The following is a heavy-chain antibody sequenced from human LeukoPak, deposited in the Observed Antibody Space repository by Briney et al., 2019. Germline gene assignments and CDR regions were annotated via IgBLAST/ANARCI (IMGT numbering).Heavy chain of an antibody. D-gene: IGHD5-12*01. Sequence: ASVKVSCKASGYTFTSYDINWVRQATGQGLEWMGWMNPNSGNTGYAQKFRGRVTMTRNTSISTAYMELSSLRSEDTAVYYCAIVATTQNSAEYFQHWGQGTLVTVSS. CDR1: GYTFTSYD. J-gene: IGHJ1*01. CDR3: AIVATTQNSAEYFQH. CDR2: MNPNSGNT. V-gene: IGHV1-8*01.